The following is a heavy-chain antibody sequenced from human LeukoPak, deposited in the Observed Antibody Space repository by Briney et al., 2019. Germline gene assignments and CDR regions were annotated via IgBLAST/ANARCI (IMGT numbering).Heavy chain of an antibody. CDR1: GFTFSSYA. D-gene: IGHD4-23*01. Sequence: GGSLRLSCAASGFTFSSYAMHWVRQAPGKGLEWVAVTSYDGSNKYYADSVKGRFTISRDNSKNTLYLQMNSLRAEDTAVYYCARPPGGNSTVDYWGQGTLVTVSS. CDR2: TSYDGSNK. CDR3: ARPPGGNSTVDY. J-gene: IGHJ4*02. V-gene: IGHV3-30*04.